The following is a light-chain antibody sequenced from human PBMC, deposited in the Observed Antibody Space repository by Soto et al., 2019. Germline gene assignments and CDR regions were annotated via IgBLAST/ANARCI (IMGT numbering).Light chain of an antibody. CDR1: QSVFDSSNNKNY. J-gene: IGKJ3*01. Sequence: DIVMTQFPDSLAVSLGERATINCKSSQSVFDSSNNKNYISWYQQKPGQPPNLLISWSSARASGVPDRFNGGGSGTDFTLTINGLQAEEVAIYYCQQYYSVPFTFGPGTKV. CDR3: QQYYSVPFT. V-gene: IGKV4-1*01. CDR2: WSS.